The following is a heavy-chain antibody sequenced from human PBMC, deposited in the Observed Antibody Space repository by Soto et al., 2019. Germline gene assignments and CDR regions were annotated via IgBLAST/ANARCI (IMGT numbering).Heavy chain of an antibody. V-gene: IGHV1-69*01. J-gene: IGHJ4*02. D-gene: IGHD1-26*01. Sequence: QVQLVQSGAEVKKPGSSVKVSCKASGGTFSTYAITWVRQAPGQGLEWLGGIIPIFGTTYYARKFQGRVAITAADTTSTVFIALSSLTSEDTAVYYCARGVGAYYFDNRGQGTLVPVYS. CDR2: IIPIFGTT. CDR1: GGTFSTYA. CDR3: ARGVGAYYFDN.